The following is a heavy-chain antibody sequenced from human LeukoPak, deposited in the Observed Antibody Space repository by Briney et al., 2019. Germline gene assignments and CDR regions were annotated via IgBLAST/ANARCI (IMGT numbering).Heavy chain of an antibody. D-gene: IGHD3-9*01. CDR2: IYYSGST. V-gene: IGHV4-59*12. Sequence: SETLSLTCTVSGGSISSYYWSWIRQPPGKGLEWIGYIYYSGSTNYNPSLKSRVTISVDTSKNQFSLKLSSVTAADTAVYYCARDQLDILTGYSYYFDYWGQGTLVTVSS. CDR1: GGSISSYY. CDR3: ARDQLDILTGYSYYFDY. J-gene: IGHJ4*02.